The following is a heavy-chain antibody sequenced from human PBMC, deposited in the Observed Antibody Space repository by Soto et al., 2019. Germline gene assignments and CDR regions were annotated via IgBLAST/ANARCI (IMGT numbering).Heavy chain of an antibody. Sequence: QVQLVQSGAEVKKPGSSVKVSCKASGGTFSSYAISWVRQAHGQGLEWMGGTIPIFGTANYAQKFQGRATITADESTSTAYLELSSLRSEDTAVYYGARGVPEVSGGRSRPLYYWGKGTLVIVCS. CDR3: ARGVPEVSGGRSRPLYY. J-gene: IGHJ4*02. V-gene: IGHV1-69*01. CDR2: TIPIFGTA. D-gene: IGHD3-10*01. CDR1: GGTFSSYA.